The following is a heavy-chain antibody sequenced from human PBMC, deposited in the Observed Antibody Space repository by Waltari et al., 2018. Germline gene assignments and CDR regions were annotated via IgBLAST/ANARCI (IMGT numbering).Heavy chain of an antibody. D-gene: IGHD1-7*01. CDR3: ARDLLELLHWSYAFDI. Sequence: EVQLVESGGGLVQPGGSLRLSCAASGFTFSSYWMSWVRQAPGKGLEWVATIKQDGSEEYYVDSVKGRFTSSRDNAKNALYLQMNSLRAEDTAVYYCARDLLELLHWSYAFDIWGQGTMVTVSS. CDR1: GFTFSSYW. V-gene: IGHV3-7*01. CDR2: IKQDGSEE. J-gene: IGHJ3*02.